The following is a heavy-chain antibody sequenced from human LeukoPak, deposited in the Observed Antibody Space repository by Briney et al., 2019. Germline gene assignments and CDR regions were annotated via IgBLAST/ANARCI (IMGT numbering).Heavy chain of an antibody. CDR2: IYYSGST. Sequence: PSETLSLTCTVSGGSISSYYWSWIRQPPGKGLEWIGYIYYSGSTNYNPSLKSRVTISVDTSKNQFSLKLSSVTAADTAVYYCARGRSSSWYGFSDAFDIWGQGTMVTVSS. V-gene: IGHV4-59*01. J-gene: IGHJ3*02. CDR3: ARGRSSSWYGFSDAFDI. CDR1: GGSISSYY. D-gene: IGHD6-13*01.